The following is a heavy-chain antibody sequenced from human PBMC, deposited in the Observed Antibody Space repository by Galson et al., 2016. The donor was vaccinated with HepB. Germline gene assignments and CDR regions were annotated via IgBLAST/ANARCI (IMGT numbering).Heavy chain of an antibody. CDR1: GFTFSHSA. J-gene: IGHJ4*02. CDR3: ARGPRGRNPAESTYYFDY. V-gene: IGHV3-30-3*01. CDR2: ISYDGNNK. Sequence: SLRLSCAASGFTFSHSALHRVRQAPGKGLEWVAVISYDGNNKYYADSVKGRFTISRDNSKNTLYLQMNSLRAEDSSLYYCARGPRGRNPAESTYYFDYWGQGSLVTVSS. D-gene: IGHD3-16*01.